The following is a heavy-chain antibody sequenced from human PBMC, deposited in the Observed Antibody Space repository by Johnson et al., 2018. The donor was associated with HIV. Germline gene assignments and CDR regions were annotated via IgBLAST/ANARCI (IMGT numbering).Heavy chain of an antibody. CDR1: GFTFSSYG. V-gene: IGHV3-30*19. CDR3: AREMATICPQNFCDAFDI. CDR2: IWYDGSNK. J-gene: IGHJ3*02. Sequence: VQLVESGGGVVQPGRSLRLSCAASGFTFSSYGMHWVRQAPGKGLEWVAVIWYDGSNKYYADSVKGRFTISRDNSKNTLYLQMNSLRAEDTAVYYCAREMATICPQNFCDAFDIWGQGTMVTVSS. D-gene: IGHD5-24*01.